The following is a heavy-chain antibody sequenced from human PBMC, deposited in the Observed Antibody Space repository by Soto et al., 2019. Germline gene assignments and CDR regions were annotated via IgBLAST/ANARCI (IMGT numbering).Heavy chain of an antibody. CDR1: GGSISSYY. CDR2: IYYSGST. CDR3: ARSGGETGAGTQLWLNYYYGMDV. Sequence: SETLSLTCTVSGGSISSYYWSWIRQPPGKGLEWIGYIYYSGSTNYNPSLKSRVTISVDTSKNQFSLKLSSVTAADTAVYYCARSGGETGAGTQLWLNYYYGMDVWGQGTTVTVSS. V-gene: IGHV4-59*01. D-gene: IGHD5-18*01. J-gene: IGHJ6*02.